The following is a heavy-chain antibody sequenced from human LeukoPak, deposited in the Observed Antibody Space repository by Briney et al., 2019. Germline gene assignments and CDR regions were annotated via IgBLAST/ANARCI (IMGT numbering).Heavy chain of an antibody. V-gene: IGHV4-59*01. Sequence: KPSETLSLTCTVSGGSISSYYWSWIRQPPGKGLEWVGYIYYSGSTNYNPSLKSRVTISVDTSKNQFSLKLSSVTAADTAVYYCARSYCSGGSCYLDYWGQGTLVTVSS. CDR2: IYYSGST. D-gene: IGHD2-15*01. J-gene: IGHJ4*02. CDR1: GGSISSYY. CDR3: ARSYCSGGSCYLDY.